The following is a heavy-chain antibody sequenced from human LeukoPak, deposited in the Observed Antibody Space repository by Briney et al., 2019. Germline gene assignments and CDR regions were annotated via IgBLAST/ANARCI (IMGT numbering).Heavy chain of an antibody. CDR3: ASGGSFDFDY. CDR2: INANSRGT. Sequence: ASVNLSCKASGSTFTGYYMHWMRQPPGQGLELMGWINANSRGTNYAQKFQGRVNMTRDTSISTAYRELSRLRSDDTTVYCCASGGSFDFDYSGQGTLGTVSS. J-gene: IGHJ4*02. D-gene: IGHD2-15*01. CDR1: GSTFTGYY. V-gene: IGHV1-2*02.